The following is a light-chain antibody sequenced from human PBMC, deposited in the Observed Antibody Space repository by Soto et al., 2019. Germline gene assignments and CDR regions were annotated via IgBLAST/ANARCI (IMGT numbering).Light chain of an antibody. Sequence: QSALTQPASVSGSPGQSITISCTGTSSDVGSYNLVSWYQQHPGKAPKLMIYEGSKRPSGVSNRFSGSKSGNTDSLTISGLQAEDEADYYCCSYAGSSTGVGFGGGTKVTVL. V-gene: IGLV2-23*01. J-gene: IGLJ2*01. CDR3: CSYAGSSTGVG. CDR1: SSDVGSYNL. CDR2: EGS.